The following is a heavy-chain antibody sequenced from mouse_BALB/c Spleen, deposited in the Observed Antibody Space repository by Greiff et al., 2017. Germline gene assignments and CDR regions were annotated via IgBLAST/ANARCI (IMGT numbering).Heavy chain of an antibody. CDR2: IRLKSNNYAT. CDR1: GFTFSNYW. Sequence: EVQRVESGGGLVQPGGSMKLSCVASGFTFSNYWMNWVRQSPEKGLEWVAEIRLKSNNYATHYAESVKGRFTISRDDSKSSVYLQMNNLRAEDTGIYYCTREYYYAMDYWGQGTSVTVSS. J-gene: IGHJ4*01. CDR3: TREYYYAMDY. V-gene: IGHV6-6*02.